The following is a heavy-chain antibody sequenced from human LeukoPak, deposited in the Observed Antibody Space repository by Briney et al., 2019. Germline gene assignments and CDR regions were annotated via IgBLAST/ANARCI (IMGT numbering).Heavy chain of an antibody. Sequence: SGPTLLHPTPTLTLTCTFSGFSPPTRGMCVCWIRQPPVKALEWLTLIDWDDDKFYSTSLKTRLTISKDTSNNQVVLTMTNMDPVDTATYYCARTRFGDQGSRIDFWGQGTLVTVSS. D-gene: IGHD3-10*01. J-gene: IGHJ4*02. CDR3: ARTRFGDQGSRIDF. V-gene: IGHV2-70*01. CDR2: IDWDDDK. CDR1: GFSPPTRGMC.